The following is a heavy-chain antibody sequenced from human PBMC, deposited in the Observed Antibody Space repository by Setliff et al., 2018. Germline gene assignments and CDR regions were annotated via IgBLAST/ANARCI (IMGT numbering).Heavy chain of an antibody. D-gene: IGHD2-2*01. CDR1: GYTFTGYY. J-gene: IGHJ4*02. CDR3: ARGPLDFVVVPAAAKFDS. V-gene: IGHV1-2*02. Sequence: GASVKVSCKASGYTFTGYYMHWVRQAPGQGLEWMGWINPNSGGTNPAQKFQGRVTMTRDTSISTAYTELSSLRSDDTAVYYCARGPLDFVVVPAAAKFDSWGQGTLVTVSS. CDR2: INPNSGGT.